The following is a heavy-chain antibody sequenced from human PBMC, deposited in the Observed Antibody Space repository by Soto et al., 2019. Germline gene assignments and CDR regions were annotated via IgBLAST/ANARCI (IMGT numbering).Heavy chain of an antibody. CDR1: GYTFITYG. V-gene: IGHV1-18*01. D-gene: IGHD1-7*01. CDR2: ISAYNGDT. CDR3: ARGGGGTASLYLQF. Sequence: QVQLVQSGAEVKKPGASVKVSCKASGYTFITYGVSWVRQAPGQGLEWIGWISAYNGDTNYAQNLQGRVTMTTDTSTTTAYMQLRSLRSDDTAVYYCARGGGGTASLYLQFWGQGALVTVSS. J-gene: IGHJ4*02.